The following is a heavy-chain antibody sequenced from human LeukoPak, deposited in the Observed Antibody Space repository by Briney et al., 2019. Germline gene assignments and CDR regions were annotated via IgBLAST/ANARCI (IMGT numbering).Heavy chain of an antibody. CDR3: ARDCALDS. Sequence: GGSLRLSCAASGFTFSDYDINWVRQAPGKGLEWVSFIEKSGNDIYYADSVKGRFIISRDNAKQSLYLHMNSLRAEDTAVYYCARDCALDSWGQGSLVIVSS. CDR1: GFTFSDYD. D-gene: IGHD2-21*01. CDR2: IEKSGNDI. V-gene: IGHV3-48*03. J-gene: IGHJ4*02.